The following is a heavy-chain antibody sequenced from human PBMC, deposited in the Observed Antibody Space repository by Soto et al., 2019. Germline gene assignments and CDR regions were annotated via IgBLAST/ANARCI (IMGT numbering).Heavy chain of an antibody. CDR1: RFTVSSNY. Sequence: EVQLVESGGGLIQPGGSLRLSYAASRFTVSSNYMSWVRQAPGKGLEWVSVIYSGGSTYYADSVKGRFTISRDNSKNTLYLQMNSLRAEDTAVYYCARDRVESGYPEYFQHWGQGTLVTVSS. J-gene: IGHJ1*01. CDR3: ARDRVESGYPEYFQH. V-gene: IGHV3-53*01. D-gene: IGHD3-22*01. CDR2: IYSGGST.